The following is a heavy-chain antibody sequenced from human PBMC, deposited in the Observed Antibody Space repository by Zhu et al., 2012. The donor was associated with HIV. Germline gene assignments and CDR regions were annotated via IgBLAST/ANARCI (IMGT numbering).Heavy chain of an antibody. CDR3: AAYIYASGXTFDS. J-gene: IGHJ4*01. Sequence: QVQLQESGPGLVKPSETLSLTCTVSGGSISRDNYFWGWIRQPPGKGLEWIGSFYYGGTTYYKSSLKSRVTISVDTSKNHFSLKLSSVTAADTAVYYCAAYIYASGXTFDSWGPEPWSPVSS. V-gene: IGHV4-39*02. D-gene: IGHD3-10*01. CDR1: GGSISRDNYF. CDR2: FYYGGTT.